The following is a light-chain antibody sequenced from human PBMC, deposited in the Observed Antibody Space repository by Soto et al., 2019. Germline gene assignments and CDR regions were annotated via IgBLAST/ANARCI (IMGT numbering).Light chain of an antibody. CDR1: SSDIGGYNS. Sequence: QSVLTQSPSASGSPGQSVTISCTGTSSDIGGYNSVSWYQQHPGKAPKVMIYDVTKRPSGVPDRFSGSKSGNTASLTASAPQAEDGAVYSCVSYIESTLPHWVFGGGTKVTVL. CDR3: VSYIESTLPHWV. J-gene: IGLJ3*02. V-gene: IGLV2-8*01. CDR2: DVT.